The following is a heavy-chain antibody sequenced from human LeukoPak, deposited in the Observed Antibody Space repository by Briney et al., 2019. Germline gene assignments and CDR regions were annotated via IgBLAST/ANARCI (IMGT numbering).Heavy chain of an antibody. D-gene: IGHD2-15*01. CDR1: GGPNHRCTYY. J-gene: IGHJ3*02. CDR2: IHYSGSLYYYNYRGIP. CDR3: AKIDSGGFDVFDI. V-gene: IGHV4-39*01. Sequence: SETLTFPCTVSGGPNHRCTYYWRWVRQPPGKRLEWIGSIHYSGSLYYYNYRGIPFYNPSLKSRIAISVDTSKNQFSLKLSSVLSANTAIYYFAKIDSGGFDVFDIWGQGTMVIVS.